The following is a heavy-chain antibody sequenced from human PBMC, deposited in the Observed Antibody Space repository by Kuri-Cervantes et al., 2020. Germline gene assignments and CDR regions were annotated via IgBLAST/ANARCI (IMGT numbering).Heavy chain of an antibody. CDR2: IYYSGST. J-gene: IGHJ4*02. CDR3: ARDGGDYGYYAVDY. Sequence: SETLSLTCTVSGGSISSYYWSWIRQPPGKGLEWIGYIYYSGSTNYNPSLKSRFTISVDTSKNQFSLKLSSVTAADTAVYYCARDGGDYGYYAVDYWGQGTLVTVSS. V-gene: IGHV4-59*12. D-gene: IGHD4-17*01. CDR1: GGSISSYY.